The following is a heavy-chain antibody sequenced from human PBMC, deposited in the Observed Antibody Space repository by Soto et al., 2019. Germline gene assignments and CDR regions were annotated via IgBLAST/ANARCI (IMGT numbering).Heavy chain of an antibody. CDR2: ISGSGAST. Sequence: PSETLSLTCTVSGGSISSGGYYWSWVRQAPGKGLEWVSAISGSGASTYDADSVKGRFTISRDNSNNTLYLQMNSLRAEDTAVYYCAKTPGVITVITSFDHWGQGTPVTVSS. V-gene: IGHV3-23*01. CDR1: GGSISSGGYY. D-gene: IGHD3-16*01. J-gene: IGHJ4*02. CDR3: AKTPGVITVITSFDH.